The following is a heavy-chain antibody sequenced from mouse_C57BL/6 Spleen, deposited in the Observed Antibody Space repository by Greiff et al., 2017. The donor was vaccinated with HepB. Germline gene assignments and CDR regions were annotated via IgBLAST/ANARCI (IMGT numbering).Heavy chain of an antibody. D-gene: IGHD1-1*01. J-gene: IGHJ2*01. V-gene: IGHV1-81*01. Sequence: VQLQQSGAELARPGASVKLSCKASGYTFTSYGISWVKQRTGQGLEWIGEIYPRSGNTYYNEKFKGKATLTADKSSSTAYMELRSLTSEDSAVYVCARSPGSSPVFDYWGQGTTLTVSS. CDR3: ARSPGSSPVFDY. CDR2: IYPRSGNT. CDR1: GYTFTSYG.